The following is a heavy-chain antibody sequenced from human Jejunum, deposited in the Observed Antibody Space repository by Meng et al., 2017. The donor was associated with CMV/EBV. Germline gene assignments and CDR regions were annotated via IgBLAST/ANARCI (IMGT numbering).Heavy chain of an antibody. CDR2: IYYSGRT. V-gene: IGHV4-39*01. J-gene: IGHJ4*02. D-gene: IGHD6-6*01. CDR3: ARHGSSSSSLVWSYYFDY. CDR1: SISSSGYF. Sequence: SISSSGYFWGWIRQPPGKGLEWIGTIYYSGRTFYNPSLKSRVTISVDTSKNQFSLKLRSVTAADTAVYYCARHGSSSSSLVWSYYFDYWGQGTLVTVSS.